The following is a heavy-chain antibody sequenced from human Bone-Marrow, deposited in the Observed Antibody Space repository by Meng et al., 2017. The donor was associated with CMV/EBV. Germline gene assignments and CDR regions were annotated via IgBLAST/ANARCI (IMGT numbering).Heavy chain of an antibody. CDR3: ATTFPYRGYYYGMDV. D-gene: IGHD2-2*01. J-gene: IGHJ6*02. Sequence: ASVKVSCKASGGTFSSYAISWVRQAPGQGLEWMGIINPSGGSATYAQKFQGRVTVTRDTSTITVYMELSSPRSEDTAVYYCATTFPYRGYYYGMDVWGQGTTVTVSS. CDR1: GGTFSSYA. CDR2: INPSGGSA. V-gene: IGHV1-46*01.